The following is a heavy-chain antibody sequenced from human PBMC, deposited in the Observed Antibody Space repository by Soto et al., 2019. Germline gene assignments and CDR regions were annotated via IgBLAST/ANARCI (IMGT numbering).Heavy chain of an antibody. Sequence: SETLSLTGNVSGGSISNYYWSWVRQSPGKGLEWIGHINYRGSTSYNPSLKSRVTISIDTSENQFSLKLSSVTAADTAVYYCARAESSSSEGFDYWGRGTLVTVSS. D-gene: IGHD6-6*01. V-gene: IGHV4-59*01. CDR1: GGSISNYY. CDR2: INYRGST. J-gene: IGHJ4*02. CDR3: ARAESSSSEGFDY.